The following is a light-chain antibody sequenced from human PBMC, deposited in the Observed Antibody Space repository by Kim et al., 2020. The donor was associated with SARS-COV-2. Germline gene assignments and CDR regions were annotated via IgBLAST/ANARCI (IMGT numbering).Light chain of an antibody. Sequence: RATINCKSSQTSLYSPNNKNYLAWYQQKPGQAPKLLIYWASTRESGVPDRFSGSGSGTNFTLTINNLQAEDVAIYYCQQFYSSLTFGGGTKVDIK. CDR1: QTSLYSPNNKNY. J-gene: IGKJ4*01. CDR2: WAS. V-gene: IGKV4-1*01. CDR3: QQFYSSLT.